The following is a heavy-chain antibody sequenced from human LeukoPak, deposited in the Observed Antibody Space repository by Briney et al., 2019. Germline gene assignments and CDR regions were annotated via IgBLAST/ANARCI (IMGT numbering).Heavy chain of an antibody. CDR1: GFTFSSYS. V-gene: IGHV3-21*01. D-gene: IGHD3-10*01. J-gene: IGHJ4*02. CDR3: ARGPQGTFDY. CDR2: ISSSRSYI. Sequence: PGGSLRLSCAASGFTFSSYSMNWVRQAPGKGLEWVSSISSSRSYIYYADSVKGRFTISRDNAKNSLYLQMNSLRAEDTAVYYCARGPQGTFDYWGQGTLVTVSS.